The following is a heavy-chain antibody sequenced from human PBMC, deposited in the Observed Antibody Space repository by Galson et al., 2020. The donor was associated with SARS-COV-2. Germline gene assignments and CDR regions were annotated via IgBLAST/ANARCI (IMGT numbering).Heavy chain of an antibody. D-gene: IGHD3-10*01. CDR1: GFTFGDYA. CDR2: IKQDGSEK. V-gene: IGHV3-7*01. CDR3: ARDRDYDAFDI. Sequence: GGSLRLSCTASGFTFGDYAMSWFRQAPGKGLEWVANIKQDGSEKYYVDSVKGRFTISRDNAKNSLYLQMNSLRAEDTAVYYCARDRDYDAFDIWGQGTMVTVSS. J-gene: IGHJ3*02.